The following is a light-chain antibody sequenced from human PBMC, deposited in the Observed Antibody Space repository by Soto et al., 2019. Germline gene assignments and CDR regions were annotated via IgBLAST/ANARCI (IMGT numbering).Light chain of an antibody. CDR3: QQSYSTPRT. CDR1: QSISSN. CDR2: GAS. J-gene: IGKJ1*01. Sequence: DIVIPHSPSCLSASVRDRVTITCRASQSISSNLKSYQQKPGTAPKLLMFGASTLQSGGPSSFIGSGSGTDFTLTISSLQPEDVVTYYCQQSYSTPRTFGQGTKVDIK. V-gene: IGKV1-39*01.